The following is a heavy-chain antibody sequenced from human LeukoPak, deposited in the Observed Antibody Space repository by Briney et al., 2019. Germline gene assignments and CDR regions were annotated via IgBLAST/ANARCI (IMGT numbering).Heavy chain of an antibody. J-gene: IGHJ6*03. D-gene: IGHD3-10*01. CDR3: ARTTMVRGTYYMDV. Sequence: SETLSLTCTVSGGSISSYYWSWIRQPPGKGREWIGYIYYSGYTNYNPSLKSRVTISVDTSKNQFSLKLSSVTAADTAVYYCARTTMVRGTYYMDVWGKGTTVTISS. CDR1: GGSISSYY. CDR2: IYYSGYT. V-gene: IGHV4-59*01.